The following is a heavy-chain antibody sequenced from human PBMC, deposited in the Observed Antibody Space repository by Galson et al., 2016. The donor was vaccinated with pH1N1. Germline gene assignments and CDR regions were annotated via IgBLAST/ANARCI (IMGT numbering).Heavy chain of an antibody. Sequence: SLRLSCAASGFTFHDYGMHWVRQASGKGLEWVSGISWNSGTVDYAESVKGRFTISRDNGKNSLYLQMNSLGAEDTALYYCAKARTSGSYHFDYWGQGTLVTVSS. CDR1: GFTFHDYG. CDR2: ISWNSGTV. J-gene: IGHJ4*02. D-gene: IGHD6-19*01. V-gene: IGHV3-9*01. CDR3: AKARTSGSYHFDY.